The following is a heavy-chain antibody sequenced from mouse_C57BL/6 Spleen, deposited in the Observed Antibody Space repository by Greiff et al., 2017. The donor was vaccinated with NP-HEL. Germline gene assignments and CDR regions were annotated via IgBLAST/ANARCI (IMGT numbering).Heavy chain of an antibody. CDR1: GYTFTDYY. V-gene: IGHV1-26*01. J-gene: IGHJ2*01. CDR2: INPNNGGT. Sequence: EVQLQQSGPELVKPGASVKISCKASGYTFTDYYMNWVKQSHGKSLEWIGDINPNNGGTSYNQKFKGKATLTVDKSSSTAYMELRSLTSEDSAVYYCARSKVLYYFDYWGQGTTLTVSS. D-gene: IGHD2-3*01. CDR3: ARSKVLYYFDY.